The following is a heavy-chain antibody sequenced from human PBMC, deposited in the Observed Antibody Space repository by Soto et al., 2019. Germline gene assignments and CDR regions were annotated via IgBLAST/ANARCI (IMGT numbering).Heavy chain of an antibody. CDR1: GYTFTSYA. CDR3: ARARGLTYYDFWSGNNYFDY. D-gene: IGHD3-3*01. V-gene: IGHV1-3*01. J-gene: IGHJ4*02. Sequence: ASVKVSCKASGYTFTSYAMHWVRQAPGQRLEWMGWINAGNGNTKYSQKFQGRVTITRDTSASTAYMELSSLRSEDTAVYYCARARGLTYYDFWSGNNYFDYWGQGTLVTVSS. CDR2: INAGNGNT.